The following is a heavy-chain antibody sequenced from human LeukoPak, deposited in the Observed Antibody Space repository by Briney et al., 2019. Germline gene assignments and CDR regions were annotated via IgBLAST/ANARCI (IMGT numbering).Heavy chain of an antibody. CDR1: GGSISSGSYY. Sequence: SQTLSLTCTVSGGSISSGSYYWRWIRQPAGKGLEWIGRIYTSGSTNYNPSLKSRVTISVDTSKNQFSLKLSSVTAADTAVYYCARVMVGYYDSSGYYYFDYWGQGTLVTVSS. CDR2: IYTSGST. D-gene: IGHD3-22*01. V-gene: IGHV4-61*02. J-gene: IGHJ4*02. CDR3: ARVMVGYYDSSGYYYFDY.